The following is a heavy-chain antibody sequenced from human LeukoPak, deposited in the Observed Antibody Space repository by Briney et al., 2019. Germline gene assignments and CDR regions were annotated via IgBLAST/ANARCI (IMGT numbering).Heavy chain of an antibody. Sequence: SETLSLTCTVSGGSISSYYWSWIRQPPGKGLEWIGYIYYSGSTNYNPSLKSRVTISVDTSKNQFSLKLSSVTAADTAVYYCARLSEFNWFDPWGQGTLVTVSS. D-gene: IGHD6-19*01. J-gene: IGHJ5*02. CDR2: IYYSGST. V-gene: IGHV4-59*08. CDR3: ARLSEFNWFDP. CDR1: GGSISSYY.